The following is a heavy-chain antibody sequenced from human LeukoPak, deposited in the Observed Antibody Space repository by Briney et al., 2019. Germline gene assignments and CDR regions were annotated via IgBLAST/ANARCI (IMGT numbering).Heavy chain of an antibody. D-gene: IGHD5-24*01. J-gene: IGHJ4*02. CDR3: ATYKNQPHTQFFDF. Sequence: GGGLRLSFAAPRFSIWNYLVNWGRPAPGKRLGWVGNINEDGSEKNYVDSVKGRFTTSRDNARNSLSLQMNNLRSEDTAVYYCATYKNQPHTQFFDFWGQGALVTVSA. CDR1: RFSIWNYL. V-gene: IGHV3-7*02. CDR2: INEDGSEK.